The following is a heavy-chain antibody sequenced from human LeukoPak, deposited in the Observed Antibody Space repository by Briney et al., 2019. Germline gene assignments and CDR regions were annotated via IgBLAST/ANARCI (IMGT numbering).Heavy chain of an antibody. Sequence: SVKVSCKASGYTFTSYGISWVRQAPGQGLEWMGRIIPILGIANYAQKFQGRVTITADKSTSTAYMELSSLRSEDTAVYYCARDQRWLQLDYWGQGTLVTVSS. CDR1: GYTFTSYG. D-gene: IGHD5-24*01. V-gene: IGHV1-69*04. J-gene: IGHJ4*02. CDR2: IIPILGIA. CDR3: ARDQRWLQLDY.